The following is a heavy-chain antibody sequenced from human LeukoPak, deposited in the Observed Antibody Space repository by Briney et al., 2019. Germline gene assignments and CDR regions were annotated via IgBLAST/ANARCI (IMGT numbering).Heavy chain of an antibody. CDR1: GYTFTGYY. D-gene: IGHD6-19*01. CDR3: ARERNAVAGRVFDY. Sequence: ASVKVSCKASGYTFTGYYMHWVRQAPGQGLEWMGWINPNSGGTNYAQKFQGWVTMTRDTSISTAYMELSRLRSDDTAVYYCARERNAVAGRVFDYWGQGTLVTVSS. J-gene: IGHJ4*02. CDR2: INPNSGGT. V-gene: IGHV1-2*04.